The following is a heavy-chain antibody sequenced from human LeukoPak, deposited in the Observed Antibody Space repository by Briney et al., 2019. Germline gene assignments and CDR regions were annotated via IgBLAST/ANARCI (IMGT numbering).Heavy chain of an antibody. Sequence: EPSQTLSLTCTVSGGSISSGDYYWSWIRQPPGKGLEWIGYIYYSGSTYYNPSLKSRVTISVDTSKNQFSLKLSSVTAADTAVYYCARNPGRSGSSYGSFDYWGQGTLVTVSS. D-gene: IGHD5-18*01. CDR2: IYYSGST. CDR1: GGSISSGDYY. J-gene: IGHJ4*02. V-gene: IGHV4-30-4*01. CDR3: ARNPGRSGSSYGSFDY.